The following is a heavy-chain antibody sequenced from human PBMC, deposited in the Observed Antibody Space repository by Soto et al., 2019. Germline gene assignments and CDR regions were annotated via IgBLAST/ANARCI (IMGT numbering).Heavy chain of an antibody. V-gene: IGHV3-7*03. CDR1: GFTFGDYW. CDR2: IKKDGSEN. J-gene: IGHJ4*02. D-gene: IGHD3-3*01. CDR3: AKLGSGYYTGLYFDY. Sequence: GGSLRLSCAAAGFTFGDYWMSWVRQAPGKGLEWVAHIKKDGSENYYVDSVTGRFTVSRDNTKNSLYLQMNSLRAEDTAVYYCAKLGSGYYTGLYFDYWGQGTLVTVSS.